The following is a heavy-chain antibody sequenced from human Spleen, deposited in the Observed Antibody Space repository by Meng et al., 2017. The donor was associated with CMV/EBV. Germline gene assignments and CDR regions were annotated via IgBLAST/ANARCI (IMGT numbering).Heavy chain of an antibody. CDR3: AKEGILSGGNY. CDR2: LRYDGTNK. J-gene: IGHJ4*02. D-gene: IGHD7-27*01. CDR1: GFTFSSYG. Sequence: GESLKISCAASGFTFSSYGMHWVRQAPGKGLEWVAFLRYDGTNKYYADSVKGRFTISRDNSTNTLYLQMNSLRTEDTAVYFCAKEGILSGGNYWGQGTLVTVPQ. V-gene: IGHV3-30*02.